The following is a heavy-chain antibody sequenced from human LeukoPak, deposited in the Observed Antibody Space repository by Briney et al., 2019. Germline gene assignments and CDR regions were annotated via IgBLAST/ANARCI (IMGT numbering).Heavy chain of an antibody. CDR1: RFTFSSYS. J-gene: IGHJ4*02. D-gene: IGHD1-1*01. CDR2: ISSSSSYI. V-gene: IGHV3-21*01. Sequence: PGGSLTLSCAASRFTFSSYSVNWVRQAPGKGLEWVSSISSSSSYIYYADSVKGRFTISRDNAKNSLYLQMNSLRAEDTAVYYCAREGDATGTIPFSYWGQGTLVTVSS. CDR3: AREGDATGTIPFSY.